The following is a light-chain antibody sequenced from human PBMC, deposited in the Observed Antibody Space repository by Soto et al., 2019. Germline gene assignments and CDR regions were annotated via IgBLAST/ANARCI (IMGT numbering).Light chain of an antibody. CDR3: ESRDSNLSAYV. V-gene: IGLV1-51*01. Sequence: QSMLTQPPSVSAAPGQKVTISCSGSSSNIGGNSVYWYQQLPGTAPKLLIYDDNKRPSGIPDRFSGSKYGTSATLGITGFQTGDEADCYCESRDSNLSAYVFGTGTKVT. CDR1: SSNIGGNS. J-gene: IGLJ1*01. CDR2: DDN.